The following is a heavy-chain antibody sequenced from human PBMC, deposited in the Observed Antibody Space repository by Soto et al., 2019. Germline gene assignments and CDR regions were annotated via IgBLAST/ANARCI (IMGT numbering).Heavy chain of an antibody. J-gene: IGHJ5*02. CDR3: ARVVPGAEAWFGP. CDR2: ISLYSDGT. V-gene: IGHV1-18*01. CDR1: CYTLSNYC. Sequence: SVKVACKTSCYTLSNYCITWVREAPGQPLEWLGWISLYSDGTNYSQKFQGRVSMTTDTSTTTAYMELRSLRSDDTAVYYCARVVPGAEAWFGPWGQGTLVTVSS. D-gene: IGHD2-2*01.